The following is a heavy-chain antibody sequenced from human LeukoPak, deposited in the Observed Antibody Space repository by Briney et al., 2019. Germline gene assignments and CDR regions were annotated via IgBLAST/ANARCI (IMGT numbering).Heavy chain of an antibody. V-gene: IGHV1-46*01. J-gene: IGHJ4*02. D-gene: IGHD2-21*02. Sequence: ASVKVSCKASGYAFTSYYMRWERQAPGQGLEWMGLINPSGGSTNYAQKFQGRVTMTRDMSTSTVNMELSSLRSEDTAVYYCARGSFYCGADCYWGQGTLVTVSS. CDR3: ARGSFYCGADCY. CDR1: GYAFTSYY. CDR2: INPSGGST.